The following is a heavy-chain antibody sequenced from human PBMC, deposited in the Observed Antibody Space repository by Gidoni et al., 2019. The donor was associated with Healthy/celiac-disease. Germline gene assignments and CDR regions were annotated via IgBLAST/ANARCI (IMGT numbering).Heavy chain of an antibody. CDR2: ISGSGGST. CDR1: GFTFSSYA. D-gene: IGHD4-17*01. CDR3: AKGLRWLYKVGFDY. Sequence: EVQLLESGGGLVQPGGSLRLSCADSGFTFSSYAMSWVRQAPGKGLEWVSAISGSGGSTYYADSMKGRFTISRNNSKNTLYLQMNSLRAEDTAVYYCAKGLRWLYKVGFDYWGQGTLVTVSS. J-gene: IGHJ4*02. V-gene: IGHV3-23*01.